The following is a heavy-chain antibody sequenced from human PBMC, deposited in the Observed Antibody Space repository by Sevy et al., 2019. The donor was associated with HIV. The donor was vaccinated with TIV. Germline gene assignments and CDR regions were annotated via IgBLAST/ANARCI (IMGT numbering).Heavy chain of an antibody. V-gene: IGHV3-23*01. CDR2: ISGSGNSA. J-gene: IGHJ4*02. CDR3: AQGGRSYGDSYFDH. Sequence: GGSLRLSCAASGFTFSISAMTWVRQAPGKGLEWVSVISGSGNSAYYADTVKGRFTISRDNSKNTLSLQMNSLRAEDTAVYYCAQGGRSYGDSYFDHWGQGTLVTVSS. D-gene: IGHD5-18*01. CDR1: GFTFSISA.